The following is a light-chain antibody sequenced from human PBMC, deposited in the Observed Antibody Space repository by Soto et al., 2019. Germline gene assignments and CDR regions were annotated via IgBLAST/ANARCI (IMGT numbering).Light chain of an antibody. CDR3: QQYYNTPNA. V-gene: IGKV4-1*01. CDR1: QSLLYSSNNKNY. CDR2: WAS. Sequence: IVMTQSPDSLAVSLGERATINCKSSQSLLYSSNNKNYLAWYQQKPGQPPKLLFYWASTRESGVPDRFSVSGSGTDFTLTISRLQAEDVPVYYCQQYYNTPNAFGPGTKVDIK. J-gene: IGKJ3*01.